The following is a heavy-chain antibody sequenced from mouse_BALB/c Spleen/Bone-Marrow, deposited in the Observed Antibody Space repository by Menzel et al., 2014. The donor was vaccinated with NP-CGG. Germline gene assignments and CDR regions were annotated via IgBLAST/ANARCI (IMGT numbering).Heavy chain of an antibody. J-gene: IGHJ1*01. CDR2: IFPGNVST. D-gene: IGHD2-3*01. CDR1: GYTFTSSD. V-gene: IGHV1-85*01. CDR3: SRGGWLGGYFDV. Sequence: VQLQQSGAELVKSGASVKLSCKASGYTFTSSDINWVRQRPEQGLAWIGRIFPGNVSTEYNDKFKVKATLTTDKSSSTVYMQLSRLTSEDSAVYFCSRGGWLGGYFDVWGAGTTVTVSS.